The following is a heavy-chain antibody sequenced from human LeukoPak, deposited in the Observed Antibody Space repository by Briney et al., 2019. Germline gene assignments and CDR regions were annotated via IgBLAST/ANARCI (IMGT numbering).Heavy chain of an antibody. CDR3: ARKRGLGGNWFDT. CDR1: GGTFTSYA. D-gene: IGHD1-26*01. J-gene: IGHJ5*02. Sequence: SVKVSCKTSGGTFTSYAITWVRQAPGQGLEWMGKIIPISGTTNYAQKFQGRVTFTADESTSTAYMVLSSLRSEDTALYYCARKRGLGGNWFDTWGQGTLVTVSS. CDR2: IIPISGTT. V-gene: IGHV1-69*13.